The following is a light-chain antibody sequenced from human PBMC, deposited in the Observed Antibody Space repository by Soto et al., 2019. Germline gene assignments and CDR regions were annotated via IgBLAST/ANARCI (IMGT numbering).Light chain of an antibody. CDR2: EGS. Sequence: QSVLTQPASVSGSPGQSITISCTGTSSDVGSYNLVSRYQQHPGKAPKLMICEGSKRPSGVSNRFSGSKCGNTASLTISGLQAEDGADYYCCSYAGSSTFSYVFGTGTKVTVL. CDR1: SSDVGSYNL. J-gene: IGLJ1*01. V-gene: IGLV2-23*03. CDR3: CSYAGSSTFSYV.